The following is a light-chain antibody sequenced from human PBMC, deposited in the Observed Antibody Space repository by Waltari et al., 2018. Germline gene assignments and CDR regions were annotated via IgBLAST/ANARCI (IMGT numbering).Light chain of an antibody. J-gene: IGKJ4*01. CDR3: QQYNKWPPLT. Sequence: EVLMTQSLATLPVSPGERVPLPCRASQNIHDNLAWYQQKPGQAPRLLIYGASTRATDIPARFRGSGSGTEFTLTINSLQSEDLGIYYCQQYNKWPPLTFGGGTKVEIK. V-gene: IGKV3-15*01. CDR2: GAS. CDR1: QNIHDN.